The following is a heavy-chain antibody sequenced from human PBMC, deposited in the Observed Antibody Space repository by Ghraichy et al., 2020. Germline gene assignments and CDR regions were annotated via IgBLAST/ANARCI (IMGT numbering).Heavy chain of an antibody. J-gene: IGHJ5*02. CDR3: ARQSFGLGLAAWAFDP. Sequence: SETLSLTCTVSGGSISSYYWSWIRQPPGKGLEWIGYIYYSGSTNYNPSLKSRVTISVDTSKNQFSLKLSSVTAADTAVYYCARQSFGLGLAAWAFDPWGQGTLVTVSS. CDR2: IYYSGST. D-gene: IGHD3-10*01. V-gene: IGHV4-59*08. CDR1: GGSISSYY.